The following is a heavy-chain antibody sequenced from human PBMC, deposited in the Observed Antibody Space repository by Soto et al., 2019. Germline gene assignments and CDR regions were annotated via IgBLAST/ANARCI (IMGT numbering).Heavy chain of an antibody. D-gene: IGHD3-10*01. V-gene: IGHV3-72*01. Sequence: EVQLVESGGGLVQPGGSLRLSCAASGFTFSDHYMDWVRQAPGKGLEWVGLIRDKANSYTTDYAASVRGRFTISGDESKNSVYLQMNSLKTEDTAVYYCARRPGSGRSVDYWGQGTLVTVSS. J-gene: IGHJ4*02. CDR1: GFTFSDHY. CDR2: IRDKANSYTT. CDR3: ARRPGSGRSVDY.